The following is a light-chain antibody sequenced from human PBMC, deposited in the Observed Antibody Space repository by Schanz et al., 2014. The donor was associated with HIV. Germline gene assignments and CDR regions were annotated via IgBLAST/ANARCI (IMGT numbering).Light chain of an antibody. CDR1: SGSIASNY. CDR2: EDN. J-gene: IGLJ3*02. Sequence: NFMLTQPHSVSESPGKTVTISCNRSSGSIASNYVHWPPHPPGSAPTTVIYEDNQRPSGVPDRFSGAIDSSSNSASLTISGLKTEDEADYYCQSYDSSNQVFGGGTKLTVL. V-gene: IGLV6-57*04. CDR3: QSYDSSNQV.